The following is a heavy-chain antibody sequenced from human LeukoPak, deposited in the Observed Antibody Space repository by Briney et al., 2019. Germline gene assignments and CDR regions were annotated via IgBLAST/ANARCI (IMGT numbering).Heavy chain of an antibody. J-gene: IGHJ4*02. V-gene: IGHV3-74*01. CDR2: ITNDGSST. CDR1: GLTFSSHW. CDR3: ARDLWGELVDY. Sequence: GGSLRLSCAASGLTFSSHWMHWVRQAPGKGLVWVSRITNDGSSTTYADSVKGRFTISRDNAKNMLYLQVNSLRAEDTAVYYCARDLWGELVDYWGQGTLVTVSS. D-gene: IGHD6-13*01.